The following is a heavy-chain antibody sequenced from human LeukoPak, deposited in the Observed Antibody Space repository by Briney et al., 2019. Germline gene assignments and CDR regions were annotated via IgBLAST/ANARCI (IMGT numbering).Heavy chain of an antibody. CDR1: GFTFSSHW. D-gene: IGHD3-16*01. CDR2: IHSDGRST. V-gene: IGHV3-74*01. Sequence: PGGSLRLSCVASGFTFSSHWMHWVRQAPGKGLVWVSHIHSDGRSTSYVDSVKGRFTISRDNAKNTLYLQMNSLRAEDTAVYYCARGGIGSFDYWGQGTLVTVSS. J-gene: IGHJ4*02. CDR3: ARGGIGSFDY.